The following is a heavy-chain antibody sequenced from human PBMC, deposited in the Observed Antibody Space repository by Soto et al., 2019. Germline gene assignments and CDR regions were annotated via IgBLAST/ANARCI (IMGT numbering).Heavy chain of an antibody. D-gene: IGHD2-2*01. CDR2: IFYSGTT. V-gene: IGHV4-31*03. J-gene: IGHJ4*02. CDR1: GGSINSGGYY. Sequence: SETLSLTCTVSGGSINSGGYYWSWIRQHPGKGLEWVGYIFYSGTTYYNPSLQSRLAISRDTPKNQFSLKLTSVTAADTAVYYFARRVPPAGLFAYWGRGTLVLVSS. CDR3: ARRVPPAGLFAY.